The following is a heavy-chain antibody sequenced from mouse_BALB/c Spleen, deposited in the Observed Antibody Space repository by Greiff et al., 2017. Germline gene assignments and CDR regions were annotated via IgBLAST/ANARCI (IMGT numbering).Heavy chain of an antibody. CDR2: IYPYNGGT. CDR3: AREGGSSYYAMDY. CDR1: GYTFTDYN. Sequence: SGPELVKPGASVKISCKASGYTFTDYNMHWVKQSHGKSLEWIGYIYPYNGGTGYNQKFKSKATLTVDNSSSTAYMELRSLTSEDSAVYYCAREGGSSYYAMDYWGQGTSVTVSS. J-gene: IGHJ4*01. D-gene: IGHD1-1*01. V-gene: IGHV1S29*02.